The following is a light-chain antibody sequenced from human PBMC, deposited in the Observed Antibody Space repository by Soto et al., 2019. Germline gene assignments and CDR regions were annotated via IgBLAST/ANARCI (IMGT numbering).Light chain of an antibody. CDR3: QQLNSYPIT. V-gene: IGKV1-9*01. J-gene: IGKJ5*01. CDR2: AAS. CDR1: LGISNY. Sequence: DIQLTQSASFLSASVGDRVTIACRASLGISNYLAWYQQKPGKAPKLLIYAASTLQSGVPSSFSGSGSGTEFTLTISSLQPEDFATYYCQQLNSYPITFGQGTRLEIK.